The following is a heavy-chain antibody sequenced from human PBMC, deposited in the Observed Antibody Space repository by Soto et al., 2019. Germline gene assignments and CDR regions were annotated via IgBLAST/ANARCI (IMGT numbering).Heavy chain of an antibody. J-gene: IGHJ6*02. CDR1: GGSISSGGYY. V-gene: IGHV4-31*03. CDR3: ARDGTTAYGMDV. D-gene: IGHD4-17*01. CDR2: IYYSGST. Sequence: SETLSLTCTVSGGSISSGGYYWSWIRQHPGKGLEWIGYIYYSGSTYYNPSLKSRVTISVDTSKNQFSLKLSSVTAADTAVYYCARDGTTAYGMDVWGQGTTVTVSS.